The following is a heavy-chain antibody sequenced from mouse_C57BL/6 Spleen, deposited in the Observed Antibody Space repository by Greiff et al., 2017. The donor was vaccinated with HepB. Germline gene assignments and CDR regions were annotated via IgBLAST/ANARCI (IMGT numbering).Heavy chain of an antibody. CDR1: GFTFSSYA. Sequence: EVQLQESGGGLVKPGGSLKLSCAASGFTFSSYAMSWVRQTPEKRLEWVATISDGGSYTYYPDNVKGRFTISRDNAKNNLSLQMSHLKSEDTAMYYCARVVATDYFDYWGQGTTLTVSS. D-gene: IGHD1-1*01. J-gene: IGHJ2*01. CDR3: ARVVATDYFDY. V-gene: IGHV5-4*01. CDR2: ISDGGSYT.